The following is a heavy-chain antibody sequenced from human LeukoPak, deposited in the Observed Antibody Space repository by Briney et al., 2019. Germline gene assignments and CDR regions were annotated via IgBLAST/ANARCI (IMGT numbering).Heavy chain of an antibody. D-gene: IGHD4-17*01. CDR2: INSDGSST. CDR1: GFTFSSYW. Sequence: GGSPRLSCAASGFTFSSYWMHWVRQAPGKGLVWVSRINSDGSSTSYADSVKGRFTISRDNAKNTLYLQMNSLRAEDTAVYYCARPADYGDFEYWGQGTLVTVSS. CDR3: ARPADYGDFEY. J-gene: IGHJ4*02. V-gene: IGHV3-74*01.